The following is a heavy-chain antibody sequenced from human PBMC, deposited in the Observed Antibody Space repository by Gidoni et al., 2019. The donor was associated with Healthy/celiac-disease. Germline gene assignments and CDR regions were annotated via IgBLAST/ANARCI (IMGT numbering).Heavy chain of an antibody. CDR1: GGPFRGYY. Sequence: QVQLQQWGAGLLKPSETLSLTCAVYGGPFRGYYGSWIRQPPGKGLEWIGEIKQSGRPNYNPSRKSRVTISVDTSKNQFSLKLSSVTAADTAVYYCARAGDFWSGRKGFWFDYWGQGTLVTVSS. V-gene: IGHV4-34*01. CDR2: IKQSGRP. D-gene: IGHD3-3*01. J-gene: IGHJ4*02. CDR3: ARAGDFWSGRKGFWFDY.